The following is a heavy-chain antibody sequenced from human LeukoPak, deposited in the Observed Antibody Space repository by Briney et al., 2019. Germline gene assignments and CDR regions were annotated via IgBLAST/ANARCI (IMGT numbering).Heavy chain of an antibody. CDR2: INSDGSST. D-gene: IGHD2-15*01. CDR3: ARPTAATSLSASFQQ. CDR1: GFTFSSYW. Sequence: SEGSLRPSCAASGFTFSSYWMYWVRQAPGKGLVWVSRINSDGSSTTYADSVKGRFTISRDNAKNTLYLQMNGLRAEDTAVYYCARPTAATSLSASFQQWGQGTLVTVSS. J-gene: IGHJ1*01. V-gene: IGHV3-74*03.